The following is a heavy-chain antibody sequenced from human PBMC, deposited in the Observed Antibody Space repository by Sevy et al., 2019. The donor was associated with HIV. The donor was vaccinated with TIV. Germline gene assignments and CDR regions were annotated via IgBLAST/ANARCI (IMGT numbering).Heavy chain of an antibody. CDR2: ISPSGGSV. V-gene: IGHV3-23*01. D-gene: IGHD4-4*01. CDR1: GFIFNSYV. CDR3: QAVTTAGRDY. Sequence: GGSLRLSCAASGFIFNSYVMNWVRRAPGKGLEWVSGISPSGGSVYYRDSVKGRFTISRDNSRNTQYLEMNSLRADDTAVYYCQAVTTAGRDYWGQGTLVTVSS. J-gene: IGHJ4*02.